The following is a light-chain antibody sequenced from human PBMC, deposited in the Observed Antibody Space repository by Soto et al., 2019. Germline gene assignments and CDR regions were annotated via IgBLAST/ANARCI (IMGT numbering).Light chain of an antibody. CDR1: QDIRND. Sequence: AIQMTQSPSSLSASVGDRVTITCRASQDIRNDLGWYQEKPRQAPKLLIYAASNLQSGVQSRFSGSGSGTDFTLTISSMQPEDFATYYFLQDYNYPWTFGQGTKLEV. CDR2: AAS. CDR3: LQDYNYPWT. J-gene: IGKJ1*01. V-gene: IGKV1-6*01.